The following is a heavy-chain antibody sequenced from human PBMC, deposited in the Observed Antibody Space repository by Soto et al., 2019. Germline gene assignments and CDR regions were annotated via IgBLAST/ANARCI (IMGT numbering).Heavy chain of an antibody. Sequence: SETLSLTCIVSGGSVSGYYWSWIWQPPGKGLEWLGYIYYGGTTVYSPSCENRLTISDEKSKNQFSLNLRFVTAADTAVYYCTRHAIIARWQYGMDAWGEETTVTVSS. V-gene: IGHV4-59*02. J-gene: IGHJ6*04. D-gene: IGHD1-26*01. CDR3: TRHAIIARWQYGMDA. CDR1: GGSVSGYY. CDR2: IYYGGTT.